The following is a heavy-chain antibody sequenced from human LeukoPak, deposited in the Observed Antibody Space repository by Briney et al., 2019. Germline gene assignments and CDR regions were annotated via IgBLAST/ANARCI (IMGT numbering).Heavy chain of an antibody. J-gene: IGHJ6*04. CDR2: ISGSGSIST. CDR3: AELGITMIGGV. V-gene: IGHV3-23*01. D-gene: IGHD3-10*02. CDR1: GFTFRSYS. Sequence: PGGSLRLSCAASGFTFRSYSMNWVRQVPGKGLEWVSSISGSGSISTYYADSVKGRFTISRDNSKNTLYLQMNSLRAEDTAVYYCAELGITMIGGVWGKGTTVTISS.